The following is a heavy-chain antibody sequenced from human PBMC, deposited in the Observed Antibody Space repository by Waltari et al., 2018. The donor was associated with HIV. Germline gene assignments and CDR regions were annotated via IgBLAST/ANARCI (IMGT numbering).Heavy chain of an antibody. CDR1: GFTFSSYG. V-gene: IGHV3-30*03. D-gene: IGHD2-2*01. CDR2: SSYHGKYI. CDR3: ARFFCSSSRCPPLTYYFDH. Sequence: QVQLVQSGGGVVQPGRSLRLSCEASGFTFSSYGMHWVRQDPGKGLVWVALSSYHGKYIYYANSRKGRFTISRDNSKNTLYLQMSSLRSDDTAVYFCARFFCSSSRCPPLTYYFDHWGQGSLVTVSS. J-gene: IGHJ4*02.